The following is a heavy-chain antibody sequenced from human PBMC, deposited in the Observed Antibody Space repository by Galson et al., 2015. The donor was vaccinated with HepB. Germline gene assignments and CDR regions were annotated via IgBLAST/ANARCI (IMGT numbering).Heavy chain of an antibody. CDR1: GYTFSRNN. V-gene: IGHV1-46*04. Sequence: SVKVSCKASGYTFSRNNMHWVRQAPGQGLEWMGIIFPIGGATTYAQKLRGRVTVTRERSTNTVYMELTSLTSDDTAVYYCARDLGSGTYSFDYWGQGAPVTVSS. D-gene: IGHD1-26*01. CDR3: ARDLGSGTYSFDY. CDR2: IFPIGGAT. J-gene: IGHJ4*02.